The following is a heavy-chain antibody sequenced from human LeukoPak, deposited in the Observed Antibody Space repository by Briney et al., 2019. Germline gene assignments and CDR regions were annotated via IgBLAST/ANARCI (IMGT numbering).Heavy chain of an antibody. CDR1: GFTFRTYA. Sequence: GRSLRLSCAVSGFTFRTYAMHWVRQAPGKGLGWVAVMSNDGSNKYYAGSGKGRFTLSRDNTKNTLYLQMNSLSAEDTAVYYCARDLTGSSYFDYWGEGTLVTVSS. J-gene: IGHJ4*02. CDR2: MSNDGSNK. CDR3: ARDLTGSSYFDY. D-gene: IGHD1-26*01. V-gene: IGHV3-30-3*01.